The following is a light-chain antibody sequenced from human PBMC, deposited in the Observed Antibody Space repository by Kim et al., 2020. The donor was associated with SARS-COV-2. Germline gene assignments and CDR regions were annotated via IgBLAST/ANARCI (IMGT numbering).Light chain of an antibody. J-gene: IGLJ2*01. Sequence: VSPGLTASITCSGDKLGDKYACWYQQKPGQSPVLVIYQDSKRPSGIPERFSGSNSGNTATLTISGTQAMDEADYYCQAWDSSHVVFGGGTQLTVL. V-gene: IGLV3-1*01. CDR2: QDS. CDR3: QAWDSSHVV. CDR1: KLGDKY.